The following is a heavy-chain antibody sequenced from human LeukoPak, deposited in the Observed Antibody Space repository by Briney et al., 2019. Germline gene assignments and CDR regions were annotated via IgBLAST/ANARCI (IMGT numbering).Heavy chain of an antibody. J-gene: IGHJ3*02. CDR1: GYSISSSNW. CDR3: ARGLDAFDI. Sequence: PSETLSLTCAVSGYSISSSNWWGLIRQPPGKGLEWIGYIYYSGVTYYNPSLKSRVTMSVATSKNQFSLKLSSVTAVDTAVYYCARGLDAFDIWGQGTMVTVSS. CDR2: IYYSGVT. V-gene: IGHV4-28*01.